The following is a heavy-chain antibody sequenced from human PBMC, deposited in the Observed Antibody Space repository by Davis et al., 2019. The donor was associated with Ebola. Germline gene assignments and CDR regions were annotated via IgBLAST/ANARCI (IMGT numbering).Heavy chain of an antibody. Sequence: GESLKISCAASGFTFSSYSMNWVRQAPGKGLEWVSYIGGTGDPIYYADSVKGRFTISRDNSKNTLYLQMTSLRVDDTAVYYCAKDTANIWFDIWGQGTMVTVSS. J-gene: IGHJ3*02. CDR2: IGGTGDPI. CDR1: GFTFSSYS. V-gene: IGHV3-23*01. D-gene: IGHD2-21*02. CDR3: AKDTANIWFDI.